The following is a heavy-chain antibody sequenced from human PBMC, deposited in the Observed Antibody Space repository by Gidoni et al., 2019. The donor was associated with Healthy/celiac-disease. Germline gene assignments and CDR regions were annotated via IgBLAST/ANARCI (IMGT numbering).Heavy chain of an antibody. J-gene: IGHJ4*02. CDR1: GFPFSSYA. CDR3: AKDDSSDQIYFDY. CDR2: SSGSGGST. V-gene: IGHV3-23*04. Sequence: EVQLVESGGGLVPPGGSLRLPCAASGFPFSSYAMSWVRQAPGKGLEWVLDSSGSGGSTYYADSVKGRFTISRDNSKNTLYLQMNSLRAEDTAVYYCAKDDSSDQIYFDYWGQGTLVTVSS. D-gene: IGHD6-19*01.